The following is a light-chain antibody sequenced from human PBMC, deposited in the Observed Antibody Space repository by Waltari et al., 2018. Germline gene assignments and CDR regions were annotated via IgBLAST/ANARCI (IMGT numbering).Light chain of an antibody. Sequence: QSALTQPRSVSGSPGQSVTISCTGTSSAVGGYNYVSWYQQHPGKAPKLMIYDVSKRPSGVPDRFSGSKSGNTASLTISGLQAEDEADYYCCSYAGSYTGVFGGGTKLTVL. J-gene: IGLJ2*01. V-gene: IGLV2-11*01. CDR1: SSAVGGYNY. CDR2: DVS. CDR3: CSYAGSYTGV.